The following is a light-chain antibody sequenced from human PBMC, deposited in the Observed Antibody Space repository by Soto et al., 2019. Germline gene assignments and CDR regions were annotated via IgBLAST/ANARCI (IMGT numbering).Light chain of an antibody. CDR1: QTISSW. Sequence: DIHLTQSPSFLSASVGDRVTITCRASQTISSWLAWYQQKPGKAPKLLIFAASSLQSGVPSRFTGSRSGPDVTLTISSLQPEDFATYYCQQSYSSPPTFGQATKV. J-gene: IGKJ1*01. CDR2: AAS. CDR3: QQSYSSPPT. V-gene: IGKV1-39*01.